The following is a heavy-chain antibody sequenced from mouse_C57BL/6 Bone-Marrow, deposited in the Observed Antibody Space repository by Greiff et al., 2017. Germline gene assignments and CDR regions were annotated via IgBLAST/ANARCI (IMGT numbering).Heavy chain of an antibody. J-gene: IGHJ4*01. V-gene: IGHV1-81*01. CDR3: AREGYYGNNAMDV. D-gene: IGHD1-1*01. Sequence: VQLQQPGAELARPGASVKLSCKASGYTFTSYGISWVKQRTGQGLEWIGEIYPGSGETYYNEKFKGKATLTADKSSSTAYMQLRSLTSEDSAVYFCAREGYYGNNAMDVWGQGTSVTVSS. CDR2: IYPGSGET. CDR1: GYTFTSYG.